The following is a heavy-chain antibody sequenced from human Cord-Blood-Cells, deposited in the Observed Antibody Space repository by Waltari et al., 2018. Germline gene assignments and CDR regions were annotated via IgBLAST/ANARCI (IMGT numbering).Heavy chain of an antibody. Sequence: QVQLQESGPGLVKPSETLSLTCTVSGGSVSSGSYYWSWIRQPPGKGLEWIGYIYYSGSTNYNPSLKSRVTISVDTSKNQFSLKLSSVTAADTAVYYCARDNPGNISFPPSYDYWGQGTLVTVSS. CDR1: GGSVSSGSYY. CDR2: IYYSGST. CDR3: ARDNPGNISFPPSYDY. D-gene: IGHD3-16*02. V-gene: IGHV4-61*01. J-gene: IGHJ4*02.